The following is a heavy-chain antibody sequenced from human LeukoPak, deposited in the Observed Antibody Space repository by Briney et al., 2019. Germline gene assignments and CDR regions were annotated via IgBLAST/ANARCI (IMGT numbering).Heavy chain of an antibody. CDR2: ISGSGDST. V-gene: IGHV3-23*01. J-gene: IGHJ6*02. CDR1: EFTFRSYA. Sequence: GGSLRLSCAASEFTFRSYAMQWVRQAPGKGLEWVSGISGSGDSTFYADSVKGRFTISRDNSKNTLHLQMNSLRVEDTAVYYCAKYLSVKGPPYALEVWGQGTTVTVSS. CDR3: AKYLSVKGPPYALEV.